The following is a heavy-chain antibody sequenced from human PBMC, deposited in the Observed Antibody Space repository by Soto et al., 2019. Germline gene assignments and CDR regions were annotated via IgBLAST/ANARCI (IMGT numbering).Heavy chain of an antibody. Sequence: QITLKESGPTLVKPTQTLTLTCTFSGFSLSTSGVGVAWIRQPPGKDLELLALIYWDDDKRYTPSLKSRLTITKDTSKNQVVLTMTKMDPVDTATYYCAHGTEKFDPWGKGTLVTVSS. CDR1: GFSLSTSGVG. V-gene: IGHV2-5*02. J-gene: IGHJ5*02. CDR3: AHGTEKFDP. CDR2: IYWDDDK.